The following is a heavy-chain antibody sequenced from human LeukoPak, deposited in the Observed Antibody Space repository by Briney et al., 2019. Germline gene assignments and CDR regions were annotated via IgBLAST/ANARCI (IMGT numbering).Heavy chain of an antibody. D-gene: IGHD3-9*01. J-gene: IGHJ4*02. V-gene: IGHV4-39*07. CDR1: GGSISSSSYY. Sequence: SETLSLTCTVSGGSISSSSYYWGWIRQPPGKGLEWIGSIYCSGSTYYNPSLKSRVTISVDTSKNQFSLKLSSVTAADTAVYYCARDADSVLRYFDWTLGVYFDYWGQGTLVTVSS. CDR2: IYCSGST. CDR3: ARDADSVLRYFDWTLGVYFDY.